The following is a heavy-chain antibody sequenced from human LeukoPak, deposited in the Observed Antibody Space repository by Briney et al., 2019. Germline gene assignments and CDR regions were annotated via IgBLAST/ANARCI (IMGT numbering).Heavy chain of an antibody. J-gene: IGHJ4*02. V-gene: IGHV4-61*02. Sequence: SETLSLTCTVSGGSISRSDYYWSWIRQPAGKGLEWIGRFYTNESTDYNPSLKSRVTMSVDTSKNQFSLKLSSVTAADTAVYYCARDGDYYDSSGSFDSWGQGTLVTVSS. CDR2: FYTNEST. CDR3: ARDGDYYDSSGSFDS. CDR1: GGSISRSDYY. D-gene: IGHD3-22*01.